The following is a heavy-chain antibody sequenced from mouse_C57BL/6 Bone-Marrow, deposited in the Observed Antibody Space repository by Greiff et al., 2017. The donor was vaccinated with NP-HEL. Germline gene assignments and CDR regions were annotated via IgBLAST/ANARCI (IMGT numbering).Heavy chain of an antibody. D-gene: IGHD1-1*01. Sequence: VQPQQSGPELVKPGASVKIPCKASGYTFTDYNMDWVKQSHGKSLEWIGDINPNNGGTIYNQKFKGKATLTVDKSSSTAYMELRSLTSEDTAVYYCARDFTTVVASYWYFDVWGTGTTVTVSS. V-gene: IGHV1-18*01. CDR2: INPNNGGT. J-gene: IGHJ1*03. CDR3: ARDFTTVVASYWYFDV. CDR1: GYTFTDYN.